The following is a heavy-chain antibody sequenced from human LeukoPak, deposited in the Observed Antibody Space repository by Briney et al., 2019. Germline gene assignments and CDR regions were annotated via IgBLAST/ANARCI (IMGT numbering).Heavy chain of an antibody. CDR2: ISYDGSNK. Sequence: LSGGSLRLSCAASGFTFGSYAMRWVRQAPGKGLEWVAVISYDGSNKYYADSVKGRFTISRDNSKNTLYLQMNSLRAEDTAVYYCARDRVGATLYFDYWGQGTLVTVSS. V-gene: IGHV3-30*04. J-gene: IGHJ4*02. CDR3: ARDRVGATLYFDY. D-gene: IGHD1-26*01. CDR1: GFTFGSYA.